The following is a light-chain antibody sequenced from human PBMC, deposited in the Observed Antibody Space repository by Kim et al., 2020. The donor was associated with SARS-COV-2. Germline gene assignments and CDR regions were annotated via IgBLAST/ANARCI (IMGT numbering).Light chain of an antibody. Sequence: SPGGRSTPSCRARSSCWHFLGLAQPEPGPAPRPLVFDASPRGTGIPARVSWNGSGTDFTLTISSLEPEDFSVYYCQQRDNWPPLTFGGGTKVDIK. J-gene: IGKJ4*01. V-gene: IGKV3-11*01. CDR3: QQRDNWPPLT. CDR1: SSCWHF. CDR2: DAS.